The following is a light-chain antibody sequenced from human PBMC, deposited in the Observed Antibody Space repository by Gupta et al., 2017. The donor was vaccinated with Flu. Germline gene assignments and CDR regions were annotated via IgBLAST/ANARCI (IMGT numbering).Light chain of an antibody. CDR3: MQGAHWPWA. J-gene: IGKJ1*01. CDR2: QVS. Sequence: SCRSSQGLVYSDGNTCLHWFQQRQGQSPRRLIYQVSYRDSGVPDRLSGSGSGTDFTLKISRVEAEDVGIYFCMQGAHWPWAFGQGTTVEIK. CDR1: QGLVYSDGNTC. V-gene: IGKV2-30*01.